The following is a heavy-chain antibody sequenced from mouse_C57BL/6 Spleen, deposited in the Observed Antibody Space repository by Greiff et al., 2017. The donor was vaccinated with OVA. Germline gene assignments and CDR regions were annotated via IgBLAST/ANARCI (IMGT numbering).Heavy chain of an antibody. V-gene: IGHV1-7*01. J-gene: IGHJ4*01. Sequence: QVQLQQSGAELAKPGASVKLSCKASGYTFTSYWMHWVKQRPGQGLEWIGYINPSSGYTKYNQKFKDKATLTADKSSSTAYMQLSSLTYEDSAVYYCARSGYYYGSPVLYYAMDYWGQGTSVTVSS. D-gene: IGHD1-1*01. CDR2: INPSSGYT. CDR1: GYTFTSYW. CDR3: ARSGYYYGSPVLYYAMDY.